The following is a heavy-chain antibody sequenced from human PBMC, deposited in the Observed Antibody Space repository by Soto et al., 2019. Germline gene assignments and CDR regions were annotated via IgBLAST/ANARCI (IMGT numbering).Heavy chain of an antibody. CDR2: IIPILGPA. Sequence: QVQLVQSGAEVKKPGSSVKVSCNVSGGTFNTFAISWVRQAPGQGLEWMGGIIPILGPAFYAQTFQGRVTITADKSTNAAYLELSSLRSEDTAVYYCARAAKRYFDYWGQGTLVTVSS. CDR1: GGTFNTFA. CDR3: ARAAKRYFDY. V-gene: IGHV1-69*06. J-gene: IGHJ4*02.